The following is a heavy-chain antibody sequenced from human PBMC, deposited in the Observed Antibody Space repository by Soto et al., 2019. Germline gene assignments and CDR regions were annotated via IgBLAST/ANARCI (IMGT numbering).Heavy chain of an antibody. Sequence: QVQLQESGPGLVKPSQTLSLTCTVSGGSISSGAYYWSWIRQPPGKGLDWIGYIYYSGSTYYNPSLKSRVTISVDTSKNQFTLKLSSVTAADTAVYYCARDKVALRRVYFYCGMDVWGQGTTVTVSS. D-gene: IGHD4-17*01. J-gene: IGHJ6*02. CDR2: IYYSGST. CDR3: ARDKVALRRVYFYCGMDV. CDR1: GGSISSGAYY. V-gene: IGHV4-30-4*01.